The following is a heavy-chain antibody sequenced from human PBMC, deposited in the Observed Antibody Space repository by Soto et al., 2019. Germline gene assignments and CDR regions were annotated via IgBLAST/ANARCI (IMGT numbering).Heavy chain of an antibody. D-gene: IGHD3-10*01. CDR1: GGTFGSYA. J-gene: IGHJ6*02. CDR2: IIPIPGTA. Sequence: SVKVSCKASGGTFGSYAISWVRQAPGQGLEWMGGIIPIPGTANYAQKFQGRVTITADESTSTAYMELSSLRSEDTAVYYCARFGDLSDYYYGMDVWGQGTTVTVSS. CDR3: ARFGDLSDYYYGMDV. V-gene: IGHV1-69*13.